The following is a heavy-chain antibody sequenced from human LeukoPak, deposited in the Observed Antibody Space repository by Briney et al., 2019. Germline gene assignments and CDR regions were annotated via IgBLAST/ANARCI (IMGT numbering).Heavy chain of an antibody. V-gene: IGHV4-34*01. Sequence: KPSETLSLTCAVYGGSFSGYYWSWIRQPPGKGLEWIGEINHSGSTNYNPSLKSRVTISVDTSKNQFSLKLSSVTAADTAVYYCARSLDVSRYYYDMGVWGQGTTVTVSS. J-gene: IGHJ6*02. CDR2: INHSGST. CDR1: GGSFSGYY. CDR3: ARSLDVSRYYYDMGV. D-gene: IGHD3-16*01.